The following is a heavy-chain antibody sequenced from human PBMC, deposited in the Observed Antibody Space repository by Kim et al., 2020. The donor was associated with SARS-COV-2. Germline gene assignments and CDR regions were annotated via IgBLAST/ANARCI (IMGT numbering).Heavy chain of an antibody. CDR1: GFTFSSYA. J-gene: IGHJ3*02. V-gene: IGHV3-23*01. CDR3: AKTGRSWTYSGSYHDAFDI. Sequence: GVSLRLSCAASGFTFSSYAMSWVRQAPGKGLEWVSAISGSGGSTHYADSVKGRFTVSRDNSKNTLYLQMNTLRAEDTAVYYCAKTGRSWTYSGSYHDAFDIWGQGTMVTVVS. CDR2: ISGSGGST. D-gene: IGHD1-26*01.